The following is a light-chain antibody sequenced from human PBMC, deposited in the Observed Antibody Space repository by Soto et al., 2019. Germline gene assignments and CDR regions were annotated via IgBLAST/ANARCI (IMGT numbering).Light chain of an antibody. V-gene: IGKV3-11*01. J-gene: IGKJ1*01. CDR1: QSVSSY. Sequence: EIVLTQSPPTLSLSPGERATLSCRASQSVSSYLAWYQQKPGQAPRLLIYDASNRATGIPARFSGSGSGTDFTLTISSLEPEDFAVYYCQQYGSSRWTFGQGTKVDIK. CDR2: DAS. CDR3: QQYGSSRWT.